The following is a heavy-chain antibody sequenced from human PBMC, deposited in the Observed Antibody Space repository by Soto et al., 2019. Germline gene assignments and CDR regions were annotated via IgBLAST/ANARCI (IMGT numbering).Heavy chain of an antibody. D-gene: IGHD3-10*01. CDR1: GFTFRTYT. J-gene: IGHJ4*02. CDR2: ISSSSTSI. Sequence: GSLRLSCAASGFTFRTYTMNWVRQAPGKGLEWVSSISSSSTSIYYADSVKGRFTVSRDNAKNSLFLQMNSLGAEDTAVYYCARREFALDDWGQGTLVTVSS. V-gene: IGHV3-21*01. CDR3: ARREFALDD.